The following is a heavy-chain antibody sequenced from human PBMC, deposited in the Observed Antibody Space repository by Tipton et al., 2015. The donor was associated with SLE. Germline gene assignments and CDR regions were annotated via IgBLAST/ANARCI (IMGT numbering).Heavy chain of an antibody. CDR1: GGSISTFY. CDR3: AREWELLQDGMDV. D-gene: IGHD1-26*01. V-gene: IGHV4-34*01. J-gene: IGHJ6*02. CDR2: INHSGTT. Sequence: TLSLTCTVSGGSISTFYWSWIRQPPGKGLEWLGEINHSGTTNYKSSLKSRVTISVDTSKNQFSLRLSSVTAADTAMYYCAREWELLQDGMDVWGQGTTVTVSS.